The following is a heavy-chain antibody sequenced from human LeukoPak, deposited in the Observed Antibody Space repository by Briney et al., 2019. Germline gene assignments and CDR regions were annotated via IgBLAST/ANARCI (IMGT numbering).Heavy chain of an antibody. CDR3: ASELGYCSGGSCNPADAFDI. Sequence: ASVRVSCKASGYTFTSYGITWVRQAPGQGLEWMGWISAYNGNTNYAQKLQGRVTMTTDTSTSTAYMELRSLRSDDTAVYYCASELGYCSGGSCNPADAFDIWGQGTMVTVSS. V-gene: IGHV1-18*01. D-gene: IGHD2-15*01. J-gene: IGHJ3*02. CDR1: GYTFTSYG. CDR2: ISAYNGNT.